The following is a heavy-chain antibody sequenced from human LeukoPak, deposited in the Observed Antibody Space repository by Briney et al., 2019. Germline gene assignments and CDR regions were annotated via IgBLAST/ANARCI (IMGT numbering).Heavy chain of an antibody. D-gene: IGHD6-13*01. J-gene: IGHJ4*02. CDR3: ARGFLGYSSSWYGY. CDR2: IWYDGSNK. Sequence: PGRSLRLSCAASGFTFSSYGMHWVRQAPGKGLEWVAVIWYDGSNKYYADSVKGRFTIPRDNSKNTLYLQMNSLRAEDTAVYYCARGFLGYSSSWYGYWGQGTLVTVSS. CDR1: GFTFSSYG. V-gene: IGHV3-33*01.